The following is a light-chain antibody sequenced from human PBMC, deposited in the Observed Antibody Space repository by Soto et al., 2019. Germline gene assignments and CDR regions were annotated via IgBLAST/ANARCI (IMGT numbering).Light chain of an antibody. CDR1: QSVGTY. Sequence: ELVLTQSPATLSLSPGERATLSCSASQSVGTYFAWYQQKPGQAPRLLIYDSSNRATGIPARFSGSGSGTDFTRTISSLEPEDFAVYYCQQRSDWPSTFGGGTKVEIK. CDR3: QQRSDWPST. J-gene: IGKJ4*01. CDR2: DSS. V-gene: IGKV3-11*01.